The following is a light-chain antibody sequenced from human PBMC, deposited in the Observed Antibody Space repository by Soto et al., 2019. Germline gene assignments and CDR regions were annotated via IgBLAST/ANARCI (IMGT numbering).Light chain of an antibody. J-gene: IGKJ3*01. CDR1: QSVSSSY. CDR2: ATS. CDR3: QQYGNSPPFT. V-gene: IGKV3-20*01. Sequence: EVVLTQSPGTLSLSPGERATLSCRASQSVSSSYLAWYQQKPGQAPRLLMYATSTRATGIPDRFSGSGSGTDFTLTISRLEPEDFAVYYCQQYGNSPPFTFGPGTKVDIK.